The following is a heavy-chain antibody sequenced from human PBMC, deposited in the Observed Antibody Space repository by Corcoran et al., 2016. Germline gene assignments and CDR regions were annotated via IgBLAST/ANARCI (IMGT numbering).Heavy chain of an antibody. Sequence: QVQLVESGGGVVQPGRSLRLSCAASGFTFSSYGMHWVRQAPGKGLEWVAVIWYDGSNKYYADSVKGRFTISRDNSKNTLYLQMNSLRAEDTAVYYCARDQGFRYDDSSVYFDYWGQGTLVTVSS. D-gene: IGHD3-22*01. V-gene: IGHV3-33*01. J-gene: IGHJ4*02. CDR3: ARDQGFRYDDSSVYFDY. CDR1: GFTFSSYG. CDR2: IWYDGSNK.